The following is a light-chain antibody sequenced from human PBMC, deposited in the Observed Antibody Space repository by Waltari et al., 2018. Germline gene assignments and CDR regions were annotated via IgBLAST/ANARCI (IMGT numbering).Light chain of an antibody. CDR3: SSYTSSSTVV. CDR1: SSDVGGYNY. J-gene: IGLJ2*01. V-gene: IGLV2-14*03. Sequence: QSALTPPASVSGSPGQSITISCPGTSSDVGGYNYVSWYHQHPGTAPKLMIYVVSNRPSGVSNRFSGSKSGNTASLTSSGLQAEDEADYYCSSYTSSSTVVVGGGTKLTVL. CDR2: VVS.